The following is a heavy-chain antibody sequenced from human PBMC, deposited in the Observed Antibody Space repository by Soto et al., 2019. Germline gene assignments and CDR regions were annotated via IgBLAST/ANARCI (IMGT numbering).Heavy chain of an antibody. D-gene: IGHD6-6*01. CDR1: GFTFSSYS. CDR2: ISSSSTI. V-gene: IGHV3-48*01. CDR3: ARGLRGSSFDY. J-gene: IGHJ4*02. Sequence: EVQLVESGGGLVQPGGSLRLSCAASGFTFSSYSMNWVRQAPGKGLEWVSYISSSSTIYYADSVKGRFTISRDNAKNSLYLQMNSLRAEDTAVYYCARGLRGSSFDYWGQGTLVTVSS.